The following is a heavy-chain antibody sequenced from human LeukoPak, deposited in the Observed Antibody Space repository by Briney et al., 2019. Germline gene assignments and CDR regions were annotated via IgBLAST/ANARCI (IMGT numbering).Heavy chain of an antibody. V-gene: IGHV3-30*04. CDR2: ISYDGSNK. Sequence: GGSLRLSCAASGFTFSSYAMHWVRQAPGKGLEWVAVISYDGSNKYYADSVKGRFTISRDNSKNTLYLQMNSLRAEDTAVYYCARDMYDFWSGPSAFDYWGQGTLVTVSS. D-gene: IGHD3/OR15-3a*01. CDR1: GFTFSSYA. J-gene: IGHJ4*02. CDR3: ARDMYDFWSGPSAFDY.